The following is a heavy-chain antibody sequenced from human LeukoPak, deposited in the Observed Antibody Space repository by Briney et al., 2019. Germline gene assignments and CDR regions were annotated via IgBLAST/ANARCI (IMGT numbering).Heavy chain of an antibody. CDR1: GGSISNGGYY. D-gene: IGHD4-17*01. J-gene: IGHJ4*02. V-gene: IGHV4-31*03. CDR2: IYYSGST. CDR3: ARAYGDYGRPDY. Sequence: SETLSVTCTVSGGSISNGGYYWSWIRQHPGKGLEWIGYIYYSGSTYYNPSLKSRVTISVDTSKNQFSLKLSSVTAADTAVYYCARAYGDYGRPDYWGQGTLVTVSS.